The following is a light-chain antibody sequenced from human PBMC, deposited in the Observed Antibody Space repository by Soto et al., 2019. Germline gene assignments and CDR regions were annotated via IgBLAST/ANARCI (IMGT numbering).Light chain of an antibody. CDR3: QTWGTGIHVV. V-gene: IGLV4-69*01. J-gene: IGLJ2*01. CDR2: LNSDGSH. Sequence: QLVLTQSPSASASLGASVKLTCTLSSGHSSYAIAWHQQQPEKGPRYLMKLNSDGSHSKGDGIPDRFSGSSSGAERSLTIASLRSEDEADYYCQTWGTGIHVVFGGGTKVTVL. CDR1: SGHSSYA.